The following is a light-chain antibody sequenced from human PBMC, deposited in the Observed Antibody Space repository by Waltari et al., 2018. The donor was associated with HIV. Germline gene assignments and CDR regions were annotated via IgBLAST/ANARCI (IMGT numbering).Light chain of an antibody. J-gene: IGLJ2*01. CDR1: SSDVGNYTP. V-gene: IGLV2-23*01. CDR3: CSYANSSTV. Sequence: QSALTQFASVSGSPGQSITISCTGTSSDVGNYTPVSWYQQHPGKAPKLMIYEGSKRPAGVCNRFSGSKSGNTASLTISGLQAEGEADYYCCSYANSSTVFGGGTKVTVL. CDR2: EGS.